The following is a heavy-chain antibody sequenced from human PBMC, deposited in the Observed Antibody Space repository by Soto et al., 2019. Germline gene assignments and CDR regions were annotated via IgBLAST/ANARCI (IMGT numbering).Heavy chain of an antibody. Sequence: QVQLVQSGAEVKKPGASVKVFCKASGYTFTSYGISWVRQAPGQGLEWMGWISAYNGNTNYAQKLQGRVTMTTDTSTSTAYMELRSLRSDDTAVYYCARDPYYDSSGYYLGEWGQGTLVTVSS. D-gene: IGHD3-22*01. V-gene: IGHV1-18*01. CDR1: GYTFTSYG. CDR2: ISAYNGNT. J-gene: IGHJ4*02. CDR3: ARDPYYDSSGYYLGE.